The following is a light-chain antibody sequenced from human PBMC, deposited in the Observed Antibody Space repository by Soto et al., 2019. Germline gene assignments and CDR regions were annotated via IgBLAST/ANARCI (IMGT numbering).Light chain of an antibody. CDR1: QSVSSSY. J-gene: IGKJ1*01. Sequence: EIVLTQSPGTLSLSPGERSTLSCRASQSVSSSYLAWYQQKPGXAPXXLIYDASNRATGIPARFSGSGSGTEFTLTISSLQSEDFAVDDCQQYDNWPTFGQGTKVDIK. CDR3: QQYDNWPT. CDR2: DAS. V-gene: IGKV3-15*01.